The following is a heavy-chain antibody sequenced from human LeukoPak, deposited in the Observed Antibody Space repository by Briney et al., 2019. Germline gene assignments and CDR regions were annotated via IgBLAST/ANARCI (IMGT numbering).Heavy chain of an antibody. CDR3: ARDGSYYYYYGMDV. Sequence: ASVKVSCKVSGYTLTELSMHWVRQAPGKGLEWMGGFDPEDGETIYAQKFQGRVTMTEDTSTDTAYMELSSLRSEDTAVYYCARDGSYYYYYGMDVWGQGTTVTVSS. J-gene: IGHJ6*02. D-gene: IGHD1-26*01. CDR1: GYTLTELS. CDR2: FDPEDGET. V-gene: IGHV1-24*01.